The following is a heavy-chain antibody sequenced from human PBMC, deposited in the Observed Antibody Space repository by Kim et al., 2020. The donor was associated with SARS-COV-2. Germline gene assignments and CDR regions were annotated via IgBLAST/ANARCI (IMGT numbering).Heavy chain of an antibody. D-gene: IGHD3-22*01. Sequence: GGSLRLSCAASGFTFGDYAMHWVRQAPGKGLEWVSGISWNSGSIGYADSVKGRFTISRDNAKNSLYLQMNSLRAEDTALYYCAKEIGTYDSSGYYPADWGQGTLVTVSS. CDR2: ISWNSGSI. CDR1: GFTFGDYA. CDR3: AKEIGTYDSSGYYPAD. V-gene: IGHV3-9*01. J-gene: IGHJ4*02.